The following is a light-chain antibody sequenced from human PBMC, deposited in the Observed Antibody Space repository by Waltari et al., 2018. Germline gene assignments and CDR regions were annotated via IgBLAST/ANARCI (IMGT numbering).Light chain of an antibody. CDR3: CSYAGSWIWV. Sequence: QAALTQPASVSGSPGQSITIPCPGSNSDVGNYKLVPWYQKHPGKAPKLIIYEVANRPSGISDRFSGFKTGNTASLTISGLQAEDKAVYYCCSYAGSWIWVYGGGTELTVL. CDR1: NSDVGNYKL. CDR2: EVA. J-gene: IGLJ3*02. V-gene: IGLV2-23*02.